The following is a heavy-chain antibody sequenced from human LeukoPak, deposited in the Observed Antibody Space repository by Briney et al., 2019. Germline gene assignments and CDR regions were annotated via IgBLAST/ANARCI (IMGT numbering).Heavy chain of an antibody. V-gene: IGHV1-46*01. Sequence: ASVKVSCKASGYTFTSYYMHWVRQAPGQGLEWMGIINPSGGSTSYAQKFQGRVTMTRDTSTSTVYMELSSLRSEDTAVYYCARVGYYYDSSGYYYERFGAFDIWGQGTMVTSLQ. D-gene: IGHD3-22*01. J-gene: IGHJ3*02. CDR1: GYTFTSYY. CDR3: ARVGYYYDSSGYYYERFGAFDI. CDR2: INPSGGST.